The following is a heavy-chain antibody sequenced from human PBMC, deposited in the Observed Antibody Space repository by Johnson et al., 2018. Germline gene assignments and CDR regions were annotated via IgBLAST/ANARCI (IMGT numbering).Heavy chain of an antibody. Sequence: VQLQESGGGLVQPGGSLRLSCAASGFTFSSYSMNWVRQAPGKGLEWVSVIYSGGSTSYAKSVKGRFTISRDNAKHTLYLQMNSLRVEDTAVYYCVRGYGDYWCQGTLVTISS. V-gene: IGHV3-66*01. D-gene: IGHD4-17*01. CDR1: GFTFSSYS. J-gene: IGHJ4*02. CDR2: IYSGGST. CDR3: VRGYGDY.